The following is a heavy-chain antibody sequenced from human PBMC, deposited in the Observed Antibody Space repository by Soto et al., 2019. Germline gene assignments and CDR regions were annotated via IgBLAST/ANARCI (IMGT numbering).Heavy chain of an antibody. V-gene: IGHV1-18*01. J-gene: IGHJ4*02. CDR1: VYTFTSYG. Sequence: SLNVSFKASVYTFTSYGISWLIHTPGQGLEWMGWISAYNGNTNYAQKLQGRVTMTTDTSTSTAYMELRSLRSDDTAVYYCDRRSGHREYSSSSVFDYWGQGTLVTGSP. CDR2: ISAYNGNT. CDR3: DRRSGHREYSSSSVFDY. D-gene: IGHD6-6*01.